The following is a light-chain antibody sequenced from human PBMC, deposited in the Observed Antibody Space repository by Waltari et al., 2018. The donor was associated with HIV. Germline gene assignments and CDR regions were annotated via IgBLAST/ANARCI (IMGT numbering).Light chain of an antibody. CDR3: VLYMGSGIWV. CDR2: STN. J-gene: IGLJ3*02. Sequence: QTVVTQEPSFSVSPGGTVTLTCGLSSGSVSTTYYPSCYQQTPGQAPRTLIYSTNTRSSCGPYRFSGSIRGNRAALTITGAQADDESDYYCVLYMGSGIWVFGGGTKLTVL. CDR1: SGSVSTTYY. V-gene: IGLV8-61*01.